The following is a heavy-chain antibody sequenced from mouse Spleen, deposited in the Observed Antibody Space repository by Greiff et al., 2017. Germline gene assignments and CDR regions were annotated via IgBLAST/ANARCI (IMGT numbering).Heavy chain of an antibody. CDR1: GYTFTDYN. J-gene: IGHJ4*01. Sequence: VQLQQSGPELVKPGASVKMSCKASGYTFTDYNMHWVKQSHGKSLEWIGYINPNNGGTSYNQKFKGKATLTVNKSSSTAYMELRSLTSEDSAVYYCASPPSGYGSSYGAMDYWGQGTSVTVSS. V-gene: IGHV1-22*01. CDR3: ASPPSGYGSSYGAMDY. CDR2: INPNNGGT. D-gene: IGHD1-1*01.